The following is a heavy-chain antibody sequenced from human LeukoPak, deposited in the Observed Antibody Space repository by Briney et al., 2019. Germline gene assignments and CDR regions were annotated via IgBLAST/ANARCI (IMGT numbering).Heavy chain of an antibody. J-gene: IGHJ3*02. CDR3: ARGGGHGAVTTSDAFDI. V-gene: IGHV1-8*01. CDR2: MNPNSGNT. D-gene: IGHD4-17*01. Sequence: ASVRVSCKASGYTFTSYDINWVRQATGQGLEWMGWMNPNSGNTGYAQKFQGRVTMTRNTSISTAYMELSSLRSEDTAVYYCARGGGHGAVTTSDAFDIWGQGTMVTVSS. CDR1: GYTFTSYD.